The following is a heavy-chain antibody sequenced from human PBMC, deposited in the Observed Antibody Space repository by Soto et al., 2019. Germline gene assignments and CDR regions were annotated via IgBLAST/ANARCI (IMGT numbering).Heavy chain of an antibody. CDR2: IYYSGST. J-gene: IGHJ4*02. CDR1: GGSISSYY. CDR3: ARSDGRY. Sequence: SDTLSLTYTVSGGSISSYYWSWIRQPPGKGLEWIGYIYYSGSTNYNPSLKSRVTISVDTSKNQFSPKLSSVTAADTAVYYCARSDGRYWGQGTLVTVS. V-gene: IGHV4-59*07.